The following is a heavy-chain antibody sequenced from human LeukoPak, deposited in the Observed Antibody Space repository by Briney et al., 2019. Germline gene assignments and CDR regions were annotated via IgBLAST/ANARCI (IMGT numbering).Heavy chain of an antibody. D-gene: IGHD1-26*01. V-gene: IGHV1-24*01. Sequence: ASVKVSCKVSGYTLTELSMHWVRQAPGKGLEWMGGFDPEDGETIYAQKFQGRVTMTEDTSTDTAYMELSSLRSEDMAVYYCATPAWVANNYYYYGMDVWGQGTTVTVSS. CDR1: GYTLTELS. CDR3: ATPAWVANNYYYYGMDV. J-gene: IGHJ6*02. CDR2: FDPEDGET.